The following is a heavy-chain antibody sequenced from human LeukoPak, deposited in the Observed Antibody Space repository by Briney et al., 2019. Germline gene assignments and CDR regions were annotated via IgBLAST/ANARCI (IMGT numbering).Heavy chain of an antibody. CDR3: ARDQPTLAFDY. J-gene: IGHJ4*02. D-gene: IGHD3-16*01. Sequence: SETLSLTRTVSGGSISSYYWSWIRQRPGKGREWVGYIYYSGSSYYNPSLRSLVTISVDTSKNQFSLKLSSVAAADTAVYYCARDQPTLAFDYWGQGTLVTVSS. CDR2: IYYSGSS. V-gene: IGHV4-59*06. CDR1: GGSISSYY.